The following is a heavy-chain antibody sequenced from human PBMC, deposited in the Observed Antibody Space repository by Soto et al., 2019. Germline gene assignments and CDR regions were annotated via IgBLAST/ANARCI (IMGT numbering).Heavy chain of an antibody. J-gene: IGHJ4*02. CDR2: IIHIFGTA. D-gene: IGHD3-22*01. CDR3: ARDGYYYDSSGYYYYFDY. CDR1: GGTFSSYA. V-gene: IGHV1-69*12. Sequence: QVQLVQSGAEVKKPGSSVKVSCKASGGTFSSYAISWVRQAPGQGLEWMGGIIHIFGTANYAQKIQGRVTITADESTSTAYMELSSLRSEDTAVYYCARDGYYYDSSGYYYYFDYWGQGTLVTVSS.